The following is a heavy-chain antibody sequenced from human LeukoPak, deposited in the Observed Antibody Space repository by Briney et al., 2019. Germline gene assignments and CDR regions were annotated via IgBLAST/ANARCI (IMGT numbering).Heavy chain of an antibody. Sequence: SQTLSLTCAISGDSVYSNSAAWNWIRQSPSRGLEWLGRTYYRSKWYNDYAVSVKSRITINPDTSKNQFSLQLNSVTPEDTAVYYCARDAAGYDILTGYGFDPWGQGTLVTVSS. CDR1: GDSVYSNSAA. J-gene: IGHJ5*02. CDR2: TYYRSKWYN. CDR3: ARDAAGYDILTGYGFDP. V-gene: IGHV6-1*01. D-gene: IGHD3-9*01.